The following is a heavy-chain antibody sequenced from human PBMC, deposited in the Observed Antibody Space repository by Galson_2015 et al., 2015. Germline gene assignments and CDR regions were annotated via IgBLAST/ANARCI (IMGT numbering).Heavy chain of an antibody. CDR1: GFTFSSYG. V-gene: IGHV3-30*18. J-gene: IGHJ4*02. Sequence: SLRLSCAASGFTFSSYGMHWVRQAPGKGLEWVAVISYDGSNKYYADSVKGRFTISRDNSKNTLYLQMNSLRAEDTAVYYCAKDPGLTVYGPYYFDYWGQGTLVTVSS. CDR3: AKDPGLTVYGPYYFDY. D-gene: IGHD2-8*01. CDR2: ISYDGSNK.